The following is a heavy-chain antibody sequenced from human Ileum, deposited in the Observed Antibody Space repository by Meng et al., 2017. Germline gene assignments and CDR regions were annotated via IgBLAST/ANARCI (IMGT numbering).Heavy chain of an antibody. CDR3: ARDHWGSLDY. CDR1: GGSVSTSDYQ. Sequence: QGKRRGSGPGLVRPSDTLSLLCTVSGGSVSTSDYQWGWIRQPPGKGLEWIGYAGTNYNPSLKSRVTISVDTSKRQFSLKLTSVTAADTAVYYCARDHWGSLDYWGQGILVTVSS. CDR2: AGT. V-gene: IGHV4-61*08. J-gene: IGHJ4*02. D-gene: IGHD7-27*01.